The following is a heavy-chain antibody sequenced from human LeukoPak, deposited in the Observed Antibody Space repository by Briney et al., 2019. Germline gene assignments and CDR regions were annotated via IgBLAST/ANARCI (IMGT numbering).Heavy chain of an antibody. CDR3: ARGYYDSSGYYHYFDY. J-gene: IGHJ4*02. Sequence: SETLSLTCTVSGGSISSGGYYWSWIRQHPGKGLEWIGYIYYSGSTYYNPSLKSRVTISVDTSKNQFPLKLSSVTAADTAVYYCARGYYDSSGYYHYFDYWGQGTLVTVSS. V-gene: IGHV4-31*03. CDR2: IYYSGST. CDR1: GGSISSGGYY. D-gene: IGHD3-22*01.